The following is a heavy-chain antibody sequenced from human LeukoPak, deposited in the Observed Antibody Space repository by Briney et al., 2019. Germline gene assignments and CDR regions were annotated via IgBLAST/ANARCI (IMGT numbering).Heavy chain of an antibody. CDR2: IYHSGST. Sequence: SETLSLTCAVSGGSISSSNWWSWVRPPPGKGLEWIGEIYHSGSTNYNPSLKSRVTISVDTSKNQFSLKLSSVTAADTAVYYCARDRITIFGVYYYYYGMDVWGQGTTVTVS. D-gene: IGHD3-3*01. CDR1: GGSISSSNW. J-gene: IGHJ6*02. CDR3: ARDRITIFGVYYYYYGMDV. V-gene: IGHV4-4*02.